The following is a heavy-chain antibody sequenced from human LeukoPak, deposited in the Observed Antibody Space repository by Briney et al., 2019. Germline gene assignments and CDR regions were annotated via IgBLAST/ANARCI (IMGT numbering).Heavy chain of an antibody. Sequence: QPGRSLILSCAASGFTFSSYGMHWVRQAPGKGLEWVAVIWYDGSNKYYADSVKGRFTISRDNSKNTLYLQMNSLRAEDTAVYYCARGGQDSSGFLFDYWGQGTLVTVSS. CDR1: GFTFSSYG. J-gene: IGHJ4*02. CDR3: ARGGQDSSGFLFDY. V-gene: IGHV3-33*01. D-gene: IGHD6-19*01. CDR2: IWYDGSNK.